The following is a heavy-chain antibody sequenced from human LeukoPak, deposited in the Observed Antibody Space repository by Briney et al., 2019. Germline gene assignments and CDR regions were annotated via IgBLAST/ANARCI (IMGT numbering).Heavy chain of an antibody. Sequence: GESLKISCKGSGYSFTSYWIGWVRQMPGKGLEWMGIIYPGDSDTRYSPSFQGRVTISADKSISTAYLQWSSLKASDTAMYYCARHTYYDILTGHPGLGDYWGQGTLVTVSS. D-gene: IGHD3-9*01. CDR2: IYPGDSDT. V-gene: IGHV5-51*01. J-gene: IGHJ4*02. CDR3: ARHTYYDILTGHPGLGDY. CDR1: GYSFTSYW.